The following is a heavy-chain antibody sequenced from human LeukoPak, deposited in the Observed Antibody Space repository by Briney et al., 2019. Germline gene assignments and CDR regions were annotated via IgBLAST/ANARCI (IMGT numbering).Heavy chain of an antibody. J-gene: IGHJ4*02. CDR1: GFSLTTGGVG. D-gene: IGHD1-26*01. CDR2: VYWHDDK. CDR3: AHRLYSGSLRGCNFDY. Sequence: ESGPTLEKPTQALTLTCTFSGFSLTTGGVGVGWIRQPPGKAPEWLAIVYWHDDKRYNPSLKNRLTITKDASRNQVVLTMTNMAPVDTGTYYCAHRLYSGSLRGCNFDYWGQGALVTVSS. V-gene: IGHV2-5*01.